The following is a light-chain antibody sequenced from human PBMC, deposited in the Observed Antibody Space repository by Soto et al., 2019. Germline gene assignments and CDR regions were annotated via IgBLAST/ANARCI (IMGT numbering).Light chain of an antibody. Sequence: ILLTQSPGTLSLSPGERATLSCRASQSVTSSSFAWYQHKPGQAPRLLMYAASTRATGIPDRFSGSGSGTEFILTISRLEPDDFAVYYCQQYETSPPTFGPGTRVEVK. CDR1: QSVTSSS. CDR3: QQYETSPPT. V-gene: IGKV3-20*01. CDR2: AAS. J-gene: IGKJ1*01.